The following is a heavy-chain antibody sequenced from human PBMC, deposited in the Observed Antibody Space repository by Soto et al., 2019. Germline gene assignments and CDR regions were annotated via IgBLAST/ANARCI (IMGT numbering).Heavy chain of an antibody. Sequence: GGSLRRACAASGFTFSSYSMNWVRQAPGKGLEWVSSISSSSSYIYYADSVKGRFTISRDNAKNSLYLQMNSLRAEDTAVYYCARSPSYYYGDYDSGMDVWGQGTTVTVSS. J-gene: IGHJ6*01. CDR2: ISSSSSYI. V-gene: IGHV3-21*01. CDR1: GFTFSSYS. D-gene: IGHD1-26*01. CDR3: ARSPSYYYGDYDSGMDV.